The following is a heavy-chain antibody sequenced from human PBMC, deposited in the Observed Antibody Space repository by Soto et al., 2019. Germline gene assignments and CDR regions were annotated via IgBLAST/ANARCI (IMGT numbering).Heavy chain of an antibody. D-gene: IGHD3-3*01. V-gene: IGHV3-7*03. Sequence: GGSLRLSCAASGFTFSSYRMSWVRQAPGKXLEWVANIKQDGSEKYDVDSVKGRFTISRDNAKNSLYLQMNSLRAEDTAVYYCARDPMAYYDFWSGYYWDYYYYGMDVWGQGSTVTVSS. CDR2: IKQDGSEK. CDR3: ARDPMAYYDFWSGYYWDYYYYGMDV. CDR1: GFTFSSYR. J-gene: IGHJ6*02.